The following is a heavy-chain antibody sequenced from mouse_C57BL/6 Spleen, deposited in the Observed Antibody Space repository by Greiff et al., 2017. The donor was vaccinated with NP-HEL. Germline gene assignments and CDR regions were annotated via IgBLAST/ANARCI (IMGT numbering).Heavy chain of an antibody. V-gene: IGHV1-18*01. Sequence: EVQLQQSGPELVKPGASVKIPCKASGYTFTDYNMDWVKQSHGKSLEWIGDINPNNGGTIYNQKFKGKATLTVDKSSSTAYMELRSLTSEDTAVYYCARYPYYSGSGYWYFDVWGTGTTVTVSS. CDR1: GYTFTDYN. CDR3: ARYPYYSGSGYWYFDV. D-gene: IGHD1-1*01. J-gene: IGHJ1*03. CDR2: INPNNGGT.